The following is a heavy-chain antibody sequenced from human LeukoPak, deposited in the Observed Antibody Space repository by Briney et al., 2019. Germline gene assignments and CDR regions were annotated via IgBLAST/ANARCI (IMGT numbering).Heavy chain of an antibody. CDR2: INPNSGGT. D-gene: IGHD1-1*01. J-gene: IGHJ3*02. CDR3: ARRERQRITLDAFDI. CDR1: VYTFTGYY. Sequence: GASVKVSCKASVYTFTGYYMHWVRQAPGQGLEWMGWINPNSGGTNYAQKFQGRVTMTRDTSISTAYMELSRLRSDDTAVYYCARRERQRITLDAFDIWGQGTMVTVSS. V-gene: IGHV1-2*02.